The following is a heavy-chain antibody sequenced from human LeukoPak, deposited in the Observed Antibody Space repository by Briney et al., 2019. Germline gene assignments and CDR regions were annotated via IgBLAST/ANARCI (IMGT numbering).Heavy chain of an antibody. CDR2: MNPNSGNT. J-gene: IGHJ3*02. Sequence: ASVKVSCKASGYTFTSYDINWVRQATGQGLEWMGWMNPNSGNTGYAQKFQGRVTITRNTSISTAYMELSSLRSEDTAVYYCARGLSSSWYTHNAFDIWGQGTMVTVSS. V-gene: IGHV1-8*03. CDR3: ARGLSSSWYTHNAFDI. D-gene: IGHD6-13*01. CDR1: GYTFTSYD.